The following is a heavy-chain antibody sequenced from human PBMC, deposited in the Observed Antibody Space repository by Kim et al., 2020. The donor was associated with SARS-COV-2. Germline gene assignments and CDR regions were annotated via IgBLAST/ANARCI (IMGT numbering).Heavy chain of an antibody. CDR3: AINWNLDY. CDR1: GITFTKYA. J-gene: IGHJ4*02. D-gene: IGHD1-20*01. Sequence: GGSLRLSCAASGITFTKYAMSWVRQAPGKGLEWVSFISASGDRTYYADSVKGRFTISRDNSKNTLDLQMNSLRVEDTAVYYCAINWNLDYRGQGTLVTVS. CDR2: ISASGDRT. V-gene: IGHV3-23*01.